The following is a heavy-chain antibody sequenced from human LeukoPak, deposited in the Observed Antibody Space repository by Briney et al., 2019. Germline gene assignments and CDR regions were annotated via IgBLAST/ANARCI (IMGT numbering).Heavy chain of an antibody. Sequence: GESLKISCKGSGYSFTSYWIGWVRQMPGKSLESMGIIYPGDSDTRYRPSFQGQVTISADKSISTAYQQWSSLKASDTAMYYCARLSDYYYGSASYYFDYWGQGTLVTVSS. D-gene: IGHD3-10*01. J-gene: IGHJ4*02. CDR1: GYSFTSYW. CDR3: ARLSDYYYGSASYYFDY. V-gene: IGHV5-51*01. CDR2: IYPGDSDT.